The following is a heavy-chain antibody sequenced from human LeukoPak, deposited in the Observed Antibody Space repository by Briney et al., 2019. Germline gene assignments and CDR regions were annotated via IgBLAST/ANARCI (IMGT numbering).Heavy chain of an antibody. V-gene: IGHV3-23*01. CDR2: IRGGGETT. D-gene: IGHD4-17*01. CDR1: GFTFNNYA. CDR3: AREYADYVGYVFFDY. Sequence: GGSLRLSCAASGFTFNNYAMNWVRQAPGKGLEWVSSIRGGGETTYYADSAKGRFTISRDNSQNTYYLQMNSLRAEDTAVYYCAREYADYVGYVFFDYWGQGTLVTVSS. J-gene: IGHJ4*02.